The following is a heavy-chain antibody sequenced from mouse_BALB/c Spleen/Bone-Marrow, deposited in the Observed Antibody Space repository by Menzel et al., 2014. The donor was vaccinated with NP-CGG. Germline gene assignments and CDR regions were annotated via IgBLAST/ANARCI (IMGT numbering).Heavy chain of an antibody. J-gene: IGHJ2*01. CDR3: AFYYGNYGDY. Sequence: QVQLQQPGAELVMPGASVKMSCKASGYTFTDYWMHWVKLRPGQGLEWIGAIDTSDSYTSYNQKFKGKATLTVDESSSTAYMQLSSLTSEDSAVYYCAFYYGNYGDYWGQGTTLTVSS. D-gene: IGHD2-1*01. CDR2: IDTSDSYT. V-gene: IGHV1-69*01. CDR1: GYTFTDYW.